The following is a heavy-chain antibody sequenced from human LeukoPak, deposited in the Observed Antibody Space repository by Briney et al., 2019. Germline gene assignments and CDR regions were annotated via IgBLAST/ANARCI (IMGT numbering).Heavy chain of an antibody. V-gene: IGHV3-23*01. CDR3: AKDAGRFLEWLPLDY. CDR2: ISGSGGST. J-gene: IGHJ4*02. D-gene: IGHD3-3*01. CDR1: GFTFSSYA. Sequence: GGPLRLSCAASGFTFSSYAMSWVRQAPGKGLEWVSAISGSGGSTYYADSVKGRFTISRDNSKNTLYLQMNSLRAEDTAVYYCAKDAGRFLEWLPLDYWGQGTLVTVSS.